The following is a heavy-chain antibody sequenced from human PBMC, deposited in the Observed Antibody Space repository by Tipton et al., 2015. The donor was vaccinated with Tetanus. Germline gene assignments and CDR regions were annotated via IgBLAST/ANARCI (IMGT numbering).Heavy chain of an antibody. D-gene: IGHD6-19*01. CDR1: GGSISSYY. V-gene: IGHV4-59*01. CDR2: VHYSGST. J-gene: IGHJ5*02. Sequence: TLSLTCTVSGGSISSYYWTRIRQPPGRGLEWIGYVHYSGSTNYSPSLRSRVTLSVDTSKNQFSLRLNSVTAADTAMYYCVRSSPIRVADKWGVDWFDPWGQGTLVTVSS. CDR3: VRSSPIRVADKWGVDWFDP.